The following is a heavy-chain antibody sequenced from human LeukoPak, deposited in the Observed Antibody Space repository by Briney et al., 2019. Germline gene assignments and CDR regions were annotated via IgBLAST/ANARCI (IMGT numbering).Heavy chain of an antibody. V-gene: IGHV1-2*02. J-gene: IGHJ4*02. CDR2: INPNSGGT. CDR3: AGGLGAAAGRVFDY. D-gene: IGHD6-13*01. Sequence: ASVKVSCKASGYTFTGYYMHWVRQAPGRGLEWMGWINPNSGGTNYAQKFQGRVTMTRDTSISTAYMELSRLRSDDTAVYYCAGGLGAAAGRVFDYWGQGTLVTVSS. CDR1: GYTFTGYY.